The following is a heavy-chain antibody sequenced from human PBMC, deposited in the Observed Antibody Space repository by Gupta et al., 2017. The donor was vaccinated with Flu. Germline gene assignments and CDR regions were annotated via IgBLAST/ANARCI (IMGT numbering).Heavy chain of an antibody. D-gene: IGHD6-6*01. Sequence: EVQLLESGGGLVQPGRSLRLSCAPSGFTFSSYAMSWVRQAPGKGLELVSAISGSGGSTYYADSVKGRFTISRDNSKNTLYLQMKSLRAEDTAVYYCAKGGSSSSRVPLDYWGQGPLVTVSS. CDR1: GFTFSSYA. CDR3: AKGGSSSSRVPLDY. J-gene: IGHJ4*02. CDR2: ISGSGGST. V-gene: IGHV3-23*01.